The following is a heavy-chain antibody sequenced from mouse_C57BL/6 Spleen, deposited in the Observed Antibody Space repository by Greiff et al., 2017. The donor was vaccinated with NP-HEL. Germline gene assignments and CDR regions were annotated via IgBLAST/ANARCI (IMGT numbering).Heavy chain of an antibody. V-gene: IGHV1-20*01. CDR2: INPYNGDT. J-gene: IGHJ2*01. CDR1: GYSFTGYF. D-gene: IGHD1-1*01. CDR3: ARHYYGSRYYFDY. Sequence: VQLQQSGPELVKPGDSVKISCKASGYSFTGYFMNWVMQSHGKSLEWIGRINPYNGDTFYNQKFKGKATLTVDKSSSKAHMELRSLTSEDSAVYYCARHYYGSRYYFDYWGQGTTLTVSS.